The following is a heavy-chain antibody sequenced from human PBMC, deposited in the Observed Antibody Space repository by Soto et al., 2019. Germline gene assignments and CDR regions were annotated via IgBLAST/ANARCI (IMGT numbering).Heavy chain of an antibody. CDR3: ARVRSGWGIDY. V-gene: IGHV4-30-2*01. J-gene: IGHJ4*02. Sequence: LQLQESGSGLVKPSQTLALTCAVSVGCISSVGYSWSWIRQPPGKCLKYIGYIYHSGSTYYNPSLRSRVTISLDRSKNQCSLKLSSLTAADTAVYYCARVRSGWGIDYWGRGTQVTVSS. D-gene: IGHD6-19*01. CDR1: VGCISSVGYS. CDR2: IYHSGST.